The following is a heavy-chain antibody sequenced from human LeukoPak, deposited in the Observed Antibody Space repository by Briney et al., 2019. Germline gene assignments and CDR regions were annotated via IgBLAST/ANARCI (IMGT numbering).Heavy chain of an antibody. V-gene: IGHV4-38-2*02. D-gene: IGHD3-22*01. CDR1: GYSISSGYY. CDR3: ARDSFGYDSSGYYSYYYMDV. Sequence: SETLSLTCTVSGYSISSGYYWGWIRQPPGKGREWIGSIYHSGSTYYNPSLKRRVTISVDTSKNQFSLKLSSVTAADTAVYYCARDSFGYDSSGYYSYYYMDVWGKGTTVTVSS. J-gene: IGHJ6*03. CDR2: IYHSGST.